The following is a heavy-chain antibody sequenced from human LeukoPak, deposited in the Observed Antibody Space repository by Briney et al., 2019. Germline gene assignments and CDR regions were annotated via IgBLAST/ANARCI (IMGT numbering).Heavy chain of an antibody. D-gene: IGHD1-26*01. CDR3: AKISLQEGATTFEEGPAPFDI. J-gene: IGHJ4*02. V-gene: IGHV4-4*07. Sequence: AETLSLTCTVSGGSISSYYWSWIRQPAGKGLEWIGRICTSGSTNYNPSLKSRVTMSVDTCKNHFSLKLSSVTAADTAGYSCAKISLQEGATTFEEGPAPFDIWGQGTLVTVSS. CDR1: GGSISSYY. CDR2: ICTSGST.